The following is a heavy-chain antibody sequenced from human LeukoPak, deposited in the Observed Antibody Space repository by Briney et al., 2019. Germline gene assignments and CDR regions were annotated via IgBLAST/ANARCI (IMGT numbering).Heavy chain of an antibody. CDR2: ISWNSGSI. CDR3: AKDPGYSDEVSFDY. Sequence: GGSLRLSCAASGFSVNTNYMTWVRQAPGKGLEWVSGISWNSGSIGYADSVKGRFTISRDNAKNSLYLQMNSLRAEDTALYYCAKDPGYSDEVSFDYWGQGTLVTVSS. CDR1: GFSVNTNY. D-gene: IGHD5-12*01. V-gene: IGHV3-9*01. J-gene: IGHJ4*02.